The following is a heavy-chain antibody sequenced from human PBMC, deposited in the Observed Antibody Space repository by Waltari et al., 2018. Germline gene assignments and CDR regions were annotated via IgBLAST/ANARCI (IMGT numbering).Heavy chain of an antibody. J-gene: IGHJ2*01. CDR2: INPNSGGT. V-gene: IGHV1-2*02. D-gene: IGHD6-6*01. Sequence: QVQLVQSGAEVKKPGASVKVSCKASGYTFTGYYMHWVRQAPGQGLEWMGWINPNSGGTNYAQKFQGRVTMTRDTSISTAYMELSRLRSDDTAVYYCARDHSAARPDWYFDLWGRGTLVTVSS. CDR3: ARDHSAARPDWYFDL. CDR1: GYTFTGYY.